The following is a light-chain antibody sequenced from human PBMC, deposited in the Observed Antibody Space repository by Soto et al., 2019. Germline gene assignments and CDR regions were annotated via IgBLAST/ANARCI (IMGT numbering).Light chain of an antibody. V-gene: IGKV3-20*01. CDR1: QSVSSSY. CDR3: QQYGSSPS. CDR2: GAS. J-gene: IGKJ1*01. Sequence: EIVLTQSPGTPSLSPGERATLSCRASQSVSSSYLAWYRQKPGQAPRLLIYGASSRATGIPDRFSGSGSGTDFTLTISRLEPEDFAVYYCQQYGSSPSFGQGTKVDIK.